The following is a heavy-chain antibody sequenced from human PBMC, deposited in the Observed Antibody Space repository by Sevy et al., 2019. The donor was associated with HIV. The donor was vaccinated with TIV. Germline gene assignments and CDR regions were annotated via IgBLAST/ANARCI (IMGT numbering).Heavy chain of an antibody. Sequence: ASVKVSCKASGYTFTGYYMHWVRQAPGQGLEWMGRINPNSGGTNYAQKFQGRVTMTRDTSSSTAYMELSRLGSDETAVYYCARVFRGIVVVVAASFDYWGQGTLVTVSS. J-gene: IGHJ4*02. V-gene: IGHV1-2*06. CDR1: GYTFTGYY. D-gene: IGHD2-15*01. CDR2: INPNSGGT. CDR3: ARVFRGIVVVVAASFDY.